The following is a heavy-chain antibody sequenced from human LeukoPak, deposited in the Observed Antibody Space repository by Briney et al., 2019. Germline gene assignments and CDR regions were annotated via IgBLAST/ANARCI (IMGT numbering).Heavy chain of an antibody. J-gene: IGHJ4*02. Sequence: GGSLRLSCAASGFTFSSYEMNWVRQAPGKGLEWVSAISGSGGSTYYADSVKGRFTISRDNSKNTVYLQMNSLRGDDTAVYYCATNPWGGYCSSTSCHLSYWGQGILVTVSS. CDR3: ATNPWGGYCSSTSCHLSY. V-gene: IGHV3-23*01. CDR2: ISGSGGST. CDR1: GFTFSSYE. D-gene: IGHD2-2*01.